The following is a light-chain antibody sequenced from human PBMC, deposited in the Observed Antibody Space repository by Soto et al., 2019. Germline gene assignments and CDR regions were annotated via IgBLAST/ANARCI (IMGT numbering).Light chain of an antibody. CDR1: QTISTH. V-gene: IGKV1-39*01. Sequence: DIQMTQSPSSLSVSVGDRVTITCRASQTISTHLNWYQRKAGEAPKFLIYAASSLQSGVPSWFSGSGSGTAFTLTISSLQPEDFATYYCQQSYSIPYTFGQGTTLEIK. J-gene: IGKJ2*01. CDR2: AAS. CDR3: QQSYSIPYT.